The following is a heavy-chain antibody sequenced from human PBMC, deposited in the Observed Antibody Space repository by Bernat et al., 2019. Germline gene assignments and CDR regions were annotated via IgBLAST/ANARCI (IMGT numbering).Heavy chain of an antibody. CDR3: ARVAYNWSRPRAFDI. D-gene: IGHD1-20*01. CDR2: IHYSGST. V-gene: IGHV4-59*01. J-gene: IGHJ3*02. CDR1: GGSISSYY. Sequence: QVQLQESGPGLVKPSETLSLTCTVSGGSISSYYWSWIRQPPGKGLEWIGYIHYSGSTNYNPSLKRRVTISVDTSKNQFSLKLSSVTAADTAVYYCARVAYNWSRPRAFDIWGQGTMVTVSS.